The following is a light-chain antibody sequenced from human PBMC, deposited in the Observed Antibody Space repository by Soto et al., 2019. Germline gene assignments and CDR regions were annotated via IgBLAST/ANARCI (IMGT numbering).Light chain of an antibody. J-gene: IGKJ1*01. CDR2: DAS. V-gene: IGKV1-5*01. Sequence: EIQMTQTPSTLSASVGDRVTITCRASQTINSWLAWYQQKPGKAPKVLIFDASSLKAGVPSRFSGSGSGTEFTLTISNLQPDDFATYYCQQYDSYSSGPFGQGTKLDIK. CDR1: QTINSW. CDR3: QQYDSYSSGP.